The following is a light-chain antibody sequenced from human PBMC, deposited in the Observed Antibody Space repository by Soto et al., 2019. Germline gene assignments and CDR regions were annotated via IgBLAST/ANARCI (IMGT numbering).Light chain of an antibody. J-gene: IGLJ1*01. CDR1: SSDVGYYNY. V-gene: IGLV2-14*01. Sequence: QSALTQPASVSGSPGQSITISCTGTSSDVGYYNYVSWYQQHPGKAPQLMIYEVRSRPSGVSDRFSGSKSANTASLTISGLQAEDEADYYCTSYTTKSTYVFGTGTKVTV. CDR3: TSYTTKSTYV. CDR2: EVR.